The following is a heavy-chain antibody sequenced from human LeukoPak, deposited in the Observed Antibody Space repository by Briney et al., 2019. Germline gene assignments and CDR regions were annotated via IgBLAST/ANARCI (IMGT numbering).Heavy chain of an antibody. Sequence: GGSLRLSCAASGFTFSSYAMSWVRQAPGKGLEWVSAISGSGGSTYYADSVKGRFTISRDNSKNTLYLQMSSLRAEDTAVYYCAKGGKWDVTPFDYWGQGTLVTVSS. CDR3: AKGGKWDVTPFDY. CDR1: GFTFSSYA. J-gene: IGHJ4*02. CDR2: ISGSGGST. V-gene: IGHV3-23*01. D-gene: IGHD1-26*01.